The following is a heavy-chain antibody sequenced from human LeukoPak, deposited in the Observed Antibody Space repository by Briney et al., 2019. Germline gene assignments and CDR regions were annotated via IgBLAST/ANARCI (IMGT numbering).Heavy chain of an antibody. V-gene: IGHV1-69*13. CDR1: GGTFSSYA. J-gene: IGHJ4*02. Sequence: ASVRVSCKASGGTFSSYAISWVRQAPGQGLEWMGGIIPIFGTANYAQKFQGRVTITADESTSTAYMELSNLRSEDTAVYYCARGYSSSAGDYWGQGTLVTVSS. CDR2: IIPIFGTA. D-gene: IGHD6-13*01. CDR3: ARGYSSSAGDY.